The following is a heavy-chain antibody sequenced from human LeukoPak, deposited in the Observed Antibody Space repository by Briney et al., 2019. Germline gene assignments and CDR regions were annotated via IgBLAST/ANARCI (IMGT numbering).Heavy chain of an antibody. Sequence: PGGSLRLSCAASGFTFDDYAMHWVRQAPGKGLEWVSGISWNSGSIGYADSVKGRFTISRDNAKNSLYLQMNSLRAEDTALYYCAKAGYCSSTSCYNLDYWGQGTLVTVSS. D-gene: IGHD2-2*02. J-gene: IGHJ4*02. CDR3: AKAGYCSSTSCYNLDY. CDR1: GFTFDDYA. V-gene: IGHV3-9*01. CDR2: ISWNSGSI.